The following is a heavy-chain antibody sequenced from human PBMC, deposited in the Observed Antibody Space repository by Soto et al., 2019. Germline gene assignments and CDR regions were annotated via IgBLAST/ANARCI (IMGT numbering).Heavy chain of an antibody. CDR3: ARVPDGTMVRGVKLFDY. D-gene: IGHD3-10*01. CDR2: ISAYNGNT. J-gene: IGHJ4*02. Sequence: QLQLVQSGAEVKKPGASVKVSCKASGYTFTSYGISWVRQAPGQGLEWMGWISAYNGNTNYAQKLQGRVTRTTDASTSTTYIELGSLGSDLTAVYYCARVPDGTMVRGVKLFDYWCQGTLVTVSS. V-gene: IGHV1-18*01. CDR1: GYTFTSYG.